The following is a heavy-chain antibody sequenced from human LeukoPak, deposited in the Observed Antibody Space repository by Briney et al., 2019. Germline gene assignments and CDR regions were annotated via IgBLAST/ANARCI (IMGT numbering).Heavy chain of an antibody. J-gene: IGHJ4*02. CDR2: ISYSGVT. CDR1: GGSISGYY. V-gene: IGHV4-59*08. CDR3: AKRDASGRIY. Sequence: PSETLSLTCTVSGGSISGYYWSWIRQPPGKGLEWIGYISYSGVTNYNPSLKSRVTISLDTSKNRFSLMLNSVTAADTAREYGAKRDASGRIYWGQGTLVTVSS. D-gene: IGHD3-10*01.